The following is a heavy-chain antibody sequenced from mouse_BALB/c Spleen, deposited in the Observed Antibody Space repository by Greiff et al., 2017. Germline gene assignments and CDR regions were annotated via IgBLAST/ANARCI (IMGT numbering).Heavy chain of an antibody. Sequence: EVQLVESGPGLVKPSQSLSLTCSVTGYSITSGYYWNWIRQFPGNKLEWMGYISYDGSNNYNPSLKNRISITRDTSKNQFFLKLNSVTTEDTATYYCARDRYYGSSFVFDYWGQGTTLTVSS. CDR2: ISYDGSN. V-gene: IGHV3-6*02. J-gene: IGHJ2*01. D-gene: IGHD1-1*01. CDR1: GYSITSGYY. CDR3: ARDRYYGSSFVFDY.